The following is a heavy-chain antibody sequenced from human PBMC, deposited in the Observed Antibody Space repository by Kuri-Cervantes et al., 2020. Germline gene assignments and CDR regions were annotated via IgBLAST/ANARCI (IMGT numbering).Heavy chain of an antibody. CDR3: ARRGGPYYYDSSGYRGSLYRGVFYGY. D-gene: IGHD3-22*01. CDR2: INHSGST. Sequence: GSLRLSCAVYGGPFSGYYWSWIRQPPGKGLEWIGEINHSGSTNYNPSLKSRVTISVDTSKNQFSLKLSSVTAADTAVYYCARRGGPYYYDSSGYRGSLYRGVFYGYWGQGTLVTVSS. CDR1: GGPFSGYY. J-gene: IGHJ4*02. V-gene: IGHV4-34*01.